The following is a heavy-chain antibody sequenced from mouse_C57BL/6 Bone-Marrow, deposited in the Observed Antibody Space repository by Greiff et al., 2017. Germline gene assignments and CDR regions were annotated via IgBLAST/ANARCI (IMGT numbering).Heavy chain of an antibody. Sequence: EVQLQQSGTVLARPGASVKMSCKTSGYTFTSYWMHWVKQRPGQGLEWIGAIYPGNSDTSYNQKFKGKAKLTAVTSASTAYMELSSLTNEDSAVYYCTKNSYYGNYFAWFAYWGQGTLVTVSA. V-gene: IGHV1-5*01. CDR1: GYTFTSYW. CDR3: TKNSYYGNYFAWFAY. CDR2: IYPGNSDT. D-gene: IGHD2-10*01. J-gene: IGHJ3*01.